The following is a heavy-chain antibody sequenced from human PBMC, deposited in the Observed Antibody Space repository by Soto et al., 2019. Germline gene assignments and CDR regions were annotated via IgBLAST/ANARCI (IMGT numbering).Heavy chain of an antibody. CDR1: GLTFDKYA. CDR3: AVWGHWVSKSYYYGLDV. D-gene: IGHD3-16*01. CDR2: IPGSGYTT. V-gene: IGHV3-23*01. Sequence: GWSLRLSCTVSGLTFDKYAMGWVRQAPGKGLQWVATIPGSGYTTYYADSVKGRFTISRDNSKSTLHLQMNSLRAEDTAIYYCAVWGHWVSKSYYYGLDVWGQGTTVTVPS. J-gene: IGHJ6*02.